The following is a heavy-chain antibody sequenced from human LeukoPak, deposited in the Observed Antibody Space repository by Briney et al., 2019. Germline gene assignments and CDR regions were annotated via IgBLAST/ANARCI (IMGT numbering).Heavy chain of an antibody. CDR1: GFTFSTYG. D-gene: IGHD1-26*01. CDR3: AKSGSYRFDD. Sequence: PGRSLRLSCVASGFTFSTYGMNWVRQAPGKGLEWVSYISSGSGTIYYADSVKGRFTISRDNAKNSLYLQMNSLRDEDTAVYYCAKSGSYRFDDWGQGTLVTVSS. J-gene: IGHJ4*02. V-gene: IGHV3-48*02. CDR2: ISSGSGTI.